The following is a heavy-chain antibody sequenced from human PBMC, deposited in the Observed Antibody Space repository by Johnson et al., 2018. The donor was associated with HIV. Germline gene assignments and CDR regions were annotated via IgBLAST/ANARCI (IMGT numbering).Heavy chain of an antibody. D-gene: IGHD4-17*01. CDR1: GFSFSDFY. V-gene: IGHV3-11*04. CDR3: AKEDRITVTMVTWGAFDI. J-gene: IGHJ3*02. CDR2: ISSSGSTI. Sequence: QMLLVESGGGLVKPGGSLRLSCAASGFSFSDFYMSWIRQAPGKGLEWISYISSSGSTIYYADSVKGRFTISRDNAKNTLYLQMNSLRAEDTAVYYCAKEDRITVTMVTWGAFDIWGQGTMVTVSS.